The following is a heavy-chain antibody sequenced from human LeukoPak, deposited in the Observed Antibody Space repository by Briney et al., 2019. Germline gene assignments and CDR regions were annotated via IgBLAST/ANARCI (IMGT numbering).Heavy chain of an antibody. CDR2: IVYSGST. CDR3: ARQGYISGQGFRNNWFDP. Sequence: SETLSLTCTVSGGSISSSSYYWAWIRQPPGKGLEWIGTIVYSGSTYYNPSLRSRVTMSVDTSKNQFSLRLSSVTAADTAVYYCARQGYISGQGFRNNWFDPWGQGSLVTVSS. CDR1: GGSISSSSYY. V-gene: IGHV4-39*01. D-gene: IGHD6-19*01. J-gene: IGHJ5*02.